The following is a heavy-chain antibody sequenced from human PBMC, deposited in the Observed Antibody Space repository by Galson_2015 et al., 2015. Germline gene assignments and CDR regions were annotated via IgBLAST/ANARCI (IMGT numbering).Heavy chain of an antibody. CDR3: ARDRYYHDSSGYHGWFDP. CDR2: INPSGGST. Sequence: SVKVSCKASGYTFTSYYIHWVRQAPGQGLEWMGIINPSGGSTTYAQKLQGRVTMTRDTSTSTVYMELSSLRSEDTAVYYCARDRYYHDSSGYHGWFDPWGQGTLVTVST. D-gene: IGHD3-22*01. J-gene: IGHJ5*02. CDR1: GYTFTSYY. V-gene: IGHV1-46*04.